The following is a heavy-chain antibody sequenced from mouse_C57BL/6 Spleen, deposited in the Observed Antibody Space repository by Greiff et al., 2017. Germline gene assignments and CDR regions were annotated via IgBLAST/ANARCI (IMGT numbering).Heavy chain of an antibody. V-gene: IGHV1-4*01. CDR1: GYTFTSYT. J-gene: IGHJ4*01. D-gene: IGHD3-3*01. CDR3: ARGGTSYAMDY. CDR2: INPSSGYT. Sequence: VQLQQSGAELARPGASVKMSCKASGYTFTSYTMHWVKQRPGQGLEWIGYINPSSGYTKYNQKFKDNATLTADKSSSTAYMQLSSLTSEDSAVYYCARGGTSYAMDYWGQGTSVTVSS.